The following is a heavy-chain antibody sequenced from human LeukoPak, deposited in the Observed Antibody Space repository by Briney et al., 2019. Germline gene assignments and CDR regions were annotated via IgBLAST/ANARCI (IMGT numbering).Heavy chain of an antibody. CDR3: ATEQLVSDYGMDV. D-gene: IGHD6-6*01. CDR2: IYTSGST. CDR1: GGSFSAYY. Sequence: PSETLSLTCAVYGGSFSAYYWSWVRQPAGKGLEWIGRIYTSGSTNYNPSLRSRVTMSVDTSKNQFSLKLSSVTAADTAVYYCATEQLVSDYGMDVWGQGTTVTVSS. J-gene: IGHJ6*02. V-gene: IGHV4-59*10.